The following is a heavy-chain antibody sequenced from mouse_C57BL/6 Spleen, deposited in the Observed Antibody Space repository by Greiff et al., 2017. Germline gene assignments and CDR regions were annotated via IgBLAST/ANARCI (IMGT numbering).Heavy chain of an antibody. V-gene: IGHV1-50*01. D-gene: IGHD1-1*01. CDR1: GYTFTSYW. J-gene: IGHJ3*01. CDR3: ARDYYGSSFAY. CDR2: IDPSDSYT. Sequence: QVQLQQPGAELVKPGASVKLSCKASGYTFTSYWMQWVKQRPGQGLEWIGEIDPSDSYTNYNQQFKGKATLTVDTSSSTAYMQLSSLTSEDSAVYYCARDYYGSSFAYWGQGTLVTVSA.